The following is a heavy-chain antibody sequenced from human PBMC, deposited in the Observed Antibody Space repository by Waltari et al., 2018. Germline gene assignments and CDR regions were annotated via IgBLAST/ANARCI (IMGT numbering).Heavy chain of an antibody. CDR1: GYSISSGYY. D-gene: IGHD3-3*01. CDR3: AGGRDFWSGYYSDY. V-gene: IGHV4-38-2*01. J-gene: IGHJ4*02. CDR2: IYHSGST. Sequence: QVQLQESGPGLVKPSETLSLTCAVSGYSISSGYYWGWIRQPPGKGLEWIGSIYHSGSTYYNPSLKSRVTISVDTSKNQFSLKLSSVTAADTAVYYCAGGRDFWSGYYSDYWGQGTLVTVSS.